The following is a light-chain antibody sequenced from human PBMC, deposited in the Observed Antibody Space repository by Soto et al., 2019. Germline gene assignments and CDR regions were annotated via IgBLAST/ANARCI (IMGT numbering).Light chain of an antibody. J-gene: IGKJ1*01. CDR1: QSISSW. Sequence: DIQITQSPSTLSASVGDRVTITCRASQSISSWLAWYQQKPGKAPKLLIYKASSLESGVPSRFSGSGSGTEFTLTISSLQPDDFATYYCQQYNSYSWTFGQGPKVDIK. CDR3: QQYNSYSWT. V-gene: IGKV1-5*03. CDR2: KAS.